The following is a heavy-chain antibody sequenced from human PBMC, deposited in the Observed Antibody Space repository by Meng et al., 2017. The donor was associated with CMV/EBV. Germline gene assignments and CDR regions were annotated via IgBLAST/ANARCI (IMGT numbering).Heavy chain of an antibody. V-gene: IGHV1-8*03. Sequence: ASVKVSCKASGYTFTSYDINWVRQATGQGLEWMGWMNPNSGNTGYAQKFQGRVTITRNTSISTAYMELSSLRSEDRAVYYCARGRGGYCSSTSCLFDYWGQGTLVTVSS. CDR3: ARGRGGYCSSTSCLFDY. CDR1: GYTFTSYD. CDR2: MNPNSGNT. D-gene: IGHD2-2*01. J-gene: IGHJ4*02.